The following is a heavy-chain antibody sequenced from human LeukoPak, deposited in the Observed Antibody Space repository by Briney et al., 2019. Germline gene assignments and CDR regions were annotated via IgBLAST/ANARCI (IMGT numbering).Heavy chain of an antibody. Sequence: PSETLSLTXTVSGGSISSSSYYWGWIRQPPGKGLEWIGSIYYSGSTHYNPSLKSRVTISVDTSKNQFSLKLSSVTAADTAVYYCARHRVISRLFDYWGQGTLVTVSS. CDR2: IYYSGST. CDR1: GGSISSSSYY. V-gene: IGHV4-39*01. J-gene: IGHJ4*02. CDR3: ARHRVISRLFDY. D-gene: IGHD3-22*01.